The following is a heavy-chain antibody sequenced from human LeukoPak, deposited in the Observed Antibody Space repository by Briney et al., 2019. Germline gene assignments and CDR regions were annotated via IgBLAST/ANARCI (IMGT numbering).Heavy chain of an antibody. CDR2: IDYSGST. Sequence: SETLSLTCTVSGGSITTYYWSWIRKPPGKGLEWIAYIDYSGSTAYNPSLNGRVAVSLDTSKNQFSLNLRSVTAADTAVYYCARLNGGSWGPGSLVTVS. CDR3: ARLNGGS. D-gene: IGHD4-23*01. CDR1: GGSITTYY. J-gene: IGHJ4*02. V-gene: IGHV4-59*08.